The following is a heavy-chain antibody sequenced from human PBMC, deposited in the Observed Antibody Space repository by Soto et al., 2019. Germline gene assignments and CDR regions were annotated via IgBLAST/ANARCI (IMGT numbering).Heavy chain of an antibody. J-gene: IGHJ6*02. CDR3: TKRRNVLRFLEWSSGMEV. D-gene: IGHD3-3*01. Sequence: GGSLRLSCAASGFTFSNYGMHWVRQAPGKGLDWVGFCSDDGSSKYYADSMKGRFTRCRDNSKSTLYLQMNSLRVDDTAVYYCTKRRNVLRFLEWSSGMEVWGRVTTVTVSS. V-gene: IGHV3-30*18. CDR1: GFTFSNYG. CDR2: CSDDGSSK.